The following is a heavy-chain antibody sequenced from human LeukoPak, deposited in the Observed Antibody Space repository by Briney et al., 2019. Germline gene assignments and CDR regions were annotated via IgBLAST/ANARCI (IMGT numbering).Heavy chain of an antibody. D-gene: IGHD3-9*01. Sequence: SETLSLTCAVYGGSFSGYYWSWIRQPPGKGLEWIGEINHSGSTNYNPSLKSRVTILVDTSKNQVSLKLSSVTAADTAVYYCARVDDILTGYSPGGYYNMDVWGKGTTVTVSS. CDR1: GGSFSGYY. CDR3: ARVDDILTGYSPGGYYNMDV. V-gene: IGHV4-34*01. J-gene: IGHJ6*03. CDR2: INHSGST.